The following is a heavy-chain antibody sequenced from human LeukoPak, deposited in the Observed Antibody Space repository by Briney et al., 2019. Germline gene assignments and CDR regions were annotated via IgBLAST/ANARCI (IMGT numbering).Heavy chain of an antibody. D-gene: IGHD2-15*01. V-gene: IGHV3-23*01. Sequence: PGGSLRLSCAASGFTFSSYAMSWVRQAPGKGLEWVSTISGSGGSTFYADSVKGRFTISRDNSKNTLYLQMSSLRAEDTAVYYCAKAPKGVGFCSGGSCYLLDYWGQGSLVTFSS. CDR2: ISGSGGST. CDR1: GFTFSSYA. J-gene: IGHJ4*02. CDR3: AKAPKGVGFCSGGSCYLLDY.